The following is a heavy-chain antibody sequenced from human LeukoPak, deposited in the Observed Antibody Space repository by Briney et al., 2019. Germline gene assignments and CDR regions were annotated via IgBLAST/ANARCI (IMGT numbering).Heavy chain of an antibody. CDR2: MNPNSGNT. CDR3: ARGQGDY. Sequence: ASVKVSCKASGYTFTGYYVHWVRQAPGQGLEWMGWMNPNSGNTGYAQKFQGRVTITRNTSISTAYMELSSLRSEDTAVYYCARGQGDYWGQGTLVTVSS. J-gene: IGHJ4*02. V-gene: IGHV1-8*03. CDR1: GYTFTGYY.